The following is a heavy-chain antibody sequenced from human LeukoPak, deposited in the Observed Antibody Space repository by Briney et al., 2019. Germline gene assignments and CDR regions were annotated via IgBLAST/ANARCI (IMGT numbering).Heavy chain of an antibody. CDR1: GFTFSSYA. V-gene: IGHV3-23*01. CDR2: ISGSGGST. Sequence: GGSLRPSCAASGFTFSSYAMSWVRQAPGKGLEWVSAISGSGGSTYYADSVKGRFTISRDNSKNTLYPQMNSLRAEDTAVYYCARSGAYSSSWKYYFDYWGQGTLVTVSS. CDR3: ARSGAYSSSWKYYFDY. D-gene: IGHD6-13*01. J-gene: IGHJ4*02.